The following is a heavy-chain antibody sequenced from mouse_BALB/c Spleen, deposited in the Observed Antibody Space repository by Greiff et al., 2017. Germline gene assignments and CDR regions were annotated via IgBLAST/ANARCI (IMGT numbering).Heavy chain of an antibody. V-gene: IGHV5-17*02. J-gene: IGHJ4*01. CDR3: ARSRDYYAMDY. CDR2: ISSGSSTI. Sequence: DVKLVESGGGLVQPGGSRKLSCAASGFTFSSFGMHWVRQAPEKGLEWVAYISSGSSTIYYADTVKGRFTISRDNPKNTLFLQMTSLRSEDTAMYYCARSRDYYAMDYWGQGTSVTVSS. CDR1: GFTFSSFG.